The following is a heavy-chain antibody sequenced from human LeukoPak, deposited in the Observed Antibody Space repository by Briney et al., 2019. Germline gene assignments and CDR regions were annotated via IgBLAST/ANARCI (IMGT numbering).Heavy chain of an antibody. D-gene: IGHD3-3*01. CDR3: ARDGPHYDLDV. Sequence: GGSLRLSCAASGFTISVFGLHWIRQAPGKSLEWVAFISSDGTNTYYVESVKGRFTISRDFSKNSRYLQMNSLRAEDTAVYYCARDGPHYDLDVWGQGTTVTVSS. CDR2: ISSDGTNT. V-gene: IGHV3-33*01. J-gene: IGHJ6*02. CDR1: GFTISVFG.